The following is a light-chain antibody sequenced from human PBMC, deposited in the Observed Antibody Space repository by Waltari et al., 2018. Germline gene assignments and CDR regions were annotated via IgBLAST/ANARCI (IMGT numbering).Light chain of an antibody. CDR3: QAWDSITSHVV. J-gene: IGLJ2*01. CDR2: QDT. CDR1: QLGDLY. V-gene: IGLV3-1*01. Sequence: SYELTQPPSVSVSPGQTASITCPGDQLGDLYACWYQQKPGQSPVLVIYQDTRRPAGVPERFSGSNAGNTATLTISGTQAMDEADYYCQAWDSITSHVVFGGGTKLTVL.